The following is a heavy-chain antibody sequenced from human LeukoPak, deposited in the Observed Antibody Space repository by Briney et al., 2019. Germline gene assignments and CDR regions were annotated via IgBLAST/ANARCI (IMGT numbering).Heavy chain of an antibody. CDR2: IKQDGSEK. CDR1: GFTFSSYW. Sequence: GGSLRLSCAASGFTFSSYWLSWVRQAPGKGLEWVANIKQDGSEKYYVDSVKGRFTISRDNAKNSLYLQMNSLRAEDTAVYYCARLYYYDSSGYYYLGYFDYWGQGTLVTVSS. J-gene: IGHJ4*02. D-gene: IGHD3-22*01. CDR3: ARLYYYDSSGYYYLGYFDY. V-gene: IGHV3-7*01.